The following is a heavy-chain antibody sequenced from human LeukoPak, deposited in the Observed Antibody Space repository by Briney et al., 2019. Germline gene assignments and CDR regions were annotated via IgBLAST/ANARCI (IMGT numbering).Heavy chain of an antibody. CDR3: AKGRYGYGGVLDDY. D-gene: IGHD5-18*01. CDR2: ISGSGGST. J-gene: IGHJ4*02. Sequence: GGSLRLSCAASGFTFSSYAMSWVRQAPGKGLEWGSAISGSGGSTYYADSVKGRFTISRDNSKNTLYLQMNSLRAEDTAVYYCAKGRYGYGGVLDDYWGQGTLVTVSS. CDR1: GFTFSSYA. V-gene: IGHV3-23*01.